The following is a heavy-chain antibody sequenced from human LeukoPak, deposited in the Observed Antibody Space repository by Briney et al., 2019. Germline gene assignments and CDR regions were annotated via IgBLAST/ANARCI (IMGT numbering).Heavy chain of an antibody. Sequence: SVKVSCKASGYTFTSYGISWVRQAPGQGLEWMGWISAYNGNTNYAQKLQGRVTMTTDTSTSTAYMELRSLRSDDTAVYYCARDARYYYDSSGYYRPHMYNWFDPWGQGTLVTVSS. CDR2: ISAYNGNT. D-gene: IGHD3-22*01. CDR1: GYTFTSYG. V-gene: IGHV1-18*01. J-gene: IGHJ5*02. CDR3: ARDARYYYDSSGYYRPHMYNWFDP.